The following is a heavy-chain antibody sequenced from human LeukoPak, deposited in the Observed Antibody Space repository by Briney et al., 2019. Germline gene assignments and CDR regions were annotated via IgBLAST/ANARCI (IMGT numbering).Heavy chain of an antibody. CDR2: INWNGGST. V-gene: IGHV3-20*04. CDR1: GFIFDDYG. CDR3: ARVDPLGARTLAAAAAYYYYMDV. J-gene: IGHJ6*03. Sequence: GGSLRLSCAASGFIFDDYGLIWVRRAPGKGLEWVSGINWNGGSTGYADSVKGRFTISRDNAKNSLYLQMNSLRAEDTALYYCARVDPLGARTLAAAAAYYYYMDVWGRGTTVTVSS. D-gene: IGHD6-13*01.